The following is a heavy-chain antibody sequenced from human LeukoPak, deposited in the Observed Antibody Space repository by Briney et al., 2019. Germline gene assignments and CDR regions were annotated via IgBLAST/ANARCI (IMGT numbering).Heavy chain of an antibody. CDR1: GFTVSSNY. V-gene: IGHV3-53*01. CDR2: IYSGGST. Sequence: GGSLRLSCAASGFTVSSNYMSWVRQAPGKGLEWVSVIYSGGSTYYADSVKGRFTISRDNSKNTLYLQMNSLRAEDTAVYYCARVGGYDLSFLDYWGQGTLVTVSS. CDR3: ARVGGYDLSFLDY. J-gene: IGHJ4*02. D-gene: IGHD5-12*01.